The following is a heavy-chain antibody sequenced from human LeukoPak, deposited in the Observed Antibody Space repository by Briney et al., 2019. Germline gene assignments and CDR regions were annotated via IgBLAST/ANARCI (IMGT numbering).Heavy chain of an antibody. CDR1: GDSISSSGYY. V-gene: IGHV4-39*07. CDR3: ARVAVAIDY. J-gene: IGHJ4*02. D-gene: IGHD6-13*01. Sequence: PSETLSLTCAVSGDSISSSGYYWGWIRQAPGKGLEWIGSFYSRGTTHYNPSLKSRVTISVDTSKNQVSLKLSSVTAADTAVYYCARVAVAIDYWGQGTLVTVSS. CDR2: FYSRGTT.